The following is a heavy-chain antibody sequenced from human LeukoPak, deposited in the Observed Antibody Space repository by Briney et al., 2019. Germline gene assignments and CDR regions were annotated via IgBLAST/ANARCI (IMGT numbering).Heavy chain of an antibody. CDR1: GYTFTGHQ. Sequence: ASVKVSCKASGYTFTGHQMHWVRQAPGQGLEWMGRINPNSGATNYAQKFQGRVTMTRDTSISTAYMELSRLRSDDTAVYYCASPRISGDSSGYYDTLQYWGRGTLVTVSS. CDR2: INPNSGAT. CDR3: ASPRISGDSSGYYDTLQY. J-gene: IGHJ1*01. V-gene: IGHV1-2*06. D-gene: IGHD3-22*01.